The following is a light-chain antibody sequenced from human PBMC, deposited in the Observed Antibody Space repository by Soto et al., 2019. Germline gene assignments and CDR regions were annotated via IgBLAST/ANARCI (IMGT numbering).Light chain of an antibody. CDR3: QQYNNWPRT. Sequence: DMVMTQSPDTLSLSPGERATLSCRASQSIGSDLAWYQLRPGQVPRLLIYGASTRATGIPARFSGSGSGTEFTLTISSLQSEDFAVYYCQQYNNWPRTFGQGTKVDI. J-gene: IGKJ1*01. CDR2: GAS. V-gene: IGKV3-15*01. CDR1: QSIGSD.